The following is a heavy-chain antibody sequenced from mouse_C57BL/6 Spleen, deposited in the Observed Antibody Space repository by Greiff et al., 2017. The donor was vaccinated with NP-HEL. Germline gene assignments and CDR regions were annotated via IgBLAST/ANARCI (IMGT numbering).Heavy chain of an antibody. CDR1: GYSFTGYY. V-gene: IGHV1-42*01. Sequence: VQLQQSGPELVKPGASVKISCKASGYSFTGYYMNWVKQSPEKSLEWIGEINPSTGGTTYNQKFKAKATLTVDKSSSTAYMQLKSLTSEDSAVYYCAELGYFDYWGQGTTLTVSS. CDR3: AELGYFDY. D-gene: IGHD4-1*01. J-gene: IGHJ2*01. CDR2: INPSTGGT.